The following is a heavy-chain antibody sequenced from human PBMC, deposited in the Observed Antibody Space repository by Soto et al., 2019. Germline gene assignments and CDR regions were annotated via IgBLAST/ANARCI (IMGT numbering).Heavy chain of an antibody. CDR2: LFYGGTT. CDR1: GGSISGYY. D-gene: IGHD3-10*01. J-gene: IGHJ4*02. Sequence: QVQLQESGPGLVKPSETLSLTCTVSGGSISGYYWTWIRQPPGKGLEWVGSLFYGGTTDYNPSPKSRLTMSLDTSKNPFSLTLRSVTAADTAVYYCARHRGPAPVYWGQGTLVTASS. V-gene: IGHV4-39*01. CDR3: ARHRGPAPVY.